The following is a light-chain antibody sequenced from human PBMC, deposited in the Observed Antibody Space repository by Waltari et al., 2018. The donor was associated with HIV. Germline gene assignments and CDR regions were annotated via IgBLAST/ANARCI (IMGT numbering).Light chain of an antibody. CDR2: DAS. CDR1: EGISRH. CDR3: QQRGSGWLT. Sequence: EIVLTQSPATLSLSPGERATLSCTASEGISRHLGWYQQQPVQAPRLLIYDASHRATGIPDRFSGSGSGTEFTLTISSLEPEDFAVYFCQQRGSGWLTFGGGTKVEIK. J-gene: IGKJ4*01. V-gene: IGKV3-11*01.